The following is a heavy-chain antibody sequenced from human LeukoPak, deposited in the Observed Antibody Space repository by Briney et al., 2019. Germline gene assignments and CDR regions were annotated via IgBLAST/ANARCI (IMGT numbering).Heavy chain of an antibody. Sequence: ASVKVSCKASGGTFSSYPFTWVRQAPGQGLEWMGIINPSGGSTSYAQKFQGRVTMTRDTSTSTVYMELSSLRSEDTAVYYCARDPTVTNLGFDYWGQGTLVTVSS. CDR2: INPSGGST. CDR1: GGTFSSYP. D-gene: IGHD4-17*01. V-gene: IGHV1-46*01. J-gene: IGHJ4*02. CDR3: ARDPTVTNLGFDY.